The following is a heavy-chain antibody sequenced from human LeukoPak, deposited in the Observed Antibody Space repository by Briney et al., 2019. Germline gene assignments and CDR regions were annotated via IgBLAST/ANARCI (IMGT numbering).Heavy chain of an antibody. D-gene: IGHD3-10*01. V-gene: IGHV4-39*07. CDR2: IYYSGST. Sequence: SETLSLTCTVSGGSISSSSYYWGWIRQPPGKGLEWIGSIYYSGSTYYNPSLKSRVTISVDTSKNQFSLKLSSVTAADTAVYYCARGRAGFMVRGVGNWFDPWGQGTLVTVSS. CDR1: GGSISSSSYY. J-gene: IGHJ5*02. CDR3: ARGRAGFMVRGVGNWFDP.